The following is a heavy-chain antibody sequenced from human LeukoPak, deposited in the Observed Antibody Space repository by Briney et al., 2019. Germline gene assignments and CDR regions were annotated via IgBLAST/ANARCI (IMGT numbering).Heavy chain of an antibody. CDR1: GYTFNRYG. V-gene: IGHV1-18*04. J-gene: IGHJ4*02. CDR2: ISAYNGNT. CDR3: ARGAAADTSPSDY. D-gene: IGHD6-13*01. Sequence: GASVKVSCKASGYTFNRYGISWMRQAPGHGLEWMGWISAYNGNTNYAQKLQGRVTMTTDTSTSTAYMELRSLRSDDTAVYYCARGAAADTSPSDYWGQGTLVTVSS.